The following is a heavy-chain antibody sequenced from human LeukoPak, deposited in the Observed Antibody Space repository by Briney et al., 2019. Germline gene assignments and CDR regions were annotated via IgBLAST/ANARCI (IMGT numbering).Heavy chain of an antibody. J-gene: IGHJ6*02. D-gene: IGHD3-10*01. Sequence: GGSLRLSCAASGFTFNSYWMSWVRQAPGKGLEWLAIIKQDGSEKYYVDSLRGRFTISRDNAKNSVYLQMNSLRAEDTAVYYCARASSVVRGLIYYGMDVWGRGTTVTVSS. V-gene: IGHV3-7*01. CDR3: ARASSVVRGLIYYGMDV. CDR1: GFTFNSYW. CDR2: IKQDGSEK.